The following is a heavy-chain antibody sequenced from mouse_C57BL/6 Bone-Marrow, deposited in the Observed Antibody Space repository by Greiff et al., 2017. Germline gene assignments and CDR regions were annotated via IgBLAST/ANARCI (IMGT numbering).Heavy chain of an antibody. CDR2: IHPNSGST. CDR3: ARGNYKPAS. J-gene: IGHJ3*01. Sequence: PGQGLEWIGMIHPNSGSTNYNEKFKSKATLTVDKSSSTAYMQLSSLTSEDSAVYYCARGNYKPASWGQGTLVTVSA. D-gene: IGHD2-12*01. V-gene: IGHV1-64*01.